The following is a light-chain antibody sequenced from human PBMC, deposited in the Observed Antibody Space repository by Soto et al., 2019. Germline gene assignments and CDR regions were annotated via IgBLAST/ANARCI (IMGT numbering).Light chain of an antibody. CDR3: AVWDDSLNGRV. J-gene: IGLJ3*02. CDR1: SSNIGSYT. CDR2: IND. Sequence: QLVLTQPPSASGTPGQRVTISCSGSSSNIGSYTVNWYQHLPGTAPKLLIYINDQRPSGVPDRFSGSKSGTSASLAISGLQSEDEADYYCAVWDDSLNGRVFGGGTKLTVL. V-gene: IGLV1-44*01.